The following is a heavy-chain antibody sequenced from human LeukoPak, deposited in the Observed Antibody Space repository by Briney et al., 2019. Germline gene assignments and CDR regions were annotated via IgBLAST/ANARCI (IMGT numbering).Heavy chain of an antibody. CDR2: IYTSGST. CDR1: GGSISSYY. J-gene: IGHJ5*02. Sequence: SETLSLTCTVSGGSISSYYWSWIRQPAGKGLEWIGRIYTSGSTNYNPSLKSRVTMSVDTSKNQFSLKLSSVTAADTAVYYCARDFPSYYGLGSLNNWFDPWGQGTLVTVSS. D-gene: IGHD3-10*01. V-gene: IGHV4-4*07. CDR3: ARDFPSYYGLGSLNNWFDP.